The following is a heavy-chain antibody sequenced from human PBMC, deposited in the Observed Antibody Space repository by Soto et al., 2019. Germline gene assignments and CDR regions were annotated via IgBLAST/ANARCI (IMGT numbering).Heavy chain of an antibody. J-gene: IGHJ4*02. CDR2: ISYDGSNK. CDR1: GFTFSSYG. Sequence: PGESLRLSCAASGFTFSSYGMHWVRQAPGQGLEWVAVISYDGSNKYYADSVKGRFTISRDNSKNTLYLQMNRLRAEDTAVYYCAKGGDIVVVPAALDYWGQGTLVTVSS. V-gene: IGHV3-30*18. CDR3: AKGGDIVVVPAALDY. D-gene: IGHD2-2*01.